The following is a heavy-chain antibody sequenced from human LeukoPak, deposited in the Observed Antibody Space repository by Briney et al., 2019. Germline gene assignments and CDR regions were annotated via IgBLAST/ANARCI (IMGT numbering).Heavy chain of an antibody. J-gene: IGHJ4*02. CDR2: IYHSGST. Sequence: KSSETLSLTCAVSGYSISSGYYWGWIRQPPGKGLEWIGSIYHSGSTYYNPSLKSRVTISVDTSKNQFSLKLSSVTAADTAVYYCAREGGYSYGPPGYWGQGTLVTVPS. V-gene: IGHV4-38-2*02. D-gene: IGHD5-18*01. CDR3: AREGGYSYGPPGY. CDR1: GYSISSGYY.